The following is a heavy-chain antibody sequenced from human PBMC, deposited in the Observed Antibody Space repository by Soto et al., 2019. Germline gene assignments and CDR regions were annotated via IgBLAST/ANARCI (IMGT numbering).Heavy chain of an antibody. CDR1: RYSCASWW. D-gene: IGHD6-19*01. CDR2: IYPGDSDT. V-gene: IGHV5-51*01. J-gene: IGHJ5*02. Sequence: VESQKVTCKGSRYSCASWWAEWVRQMPGKGLEWMGIIYPGDSDTRYSPSFQGQVTISADKSISTAYLQWSSLKASDTAMYYCARLVADCVDPWGQGTLVTVSS. CDR3: ARLVADCVDP.